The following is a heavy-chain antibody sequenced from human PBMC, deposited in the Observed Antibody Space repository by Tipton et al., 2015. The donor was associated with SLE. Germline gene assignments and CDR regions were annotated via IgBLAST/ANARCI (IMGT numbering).Heavy chain of an antibody. D-gene: IGHD2-15*01. CDR3: ARVNLKYCSGGSCYYYSYMDV. Sequence: TLSLTCTVSGGSISSGSYYLSWIRQPAAKGLEWIGYIYYSESTYYNPSLKSRVTISADTSKNQLSLQLNSVTPEDTAVYYCARVNLKYCSGGSCYYYSYMDVGGKGTT. CDR2: IYYSEST. J-gene: IGHJ6*03. V-gene: IGHV4-30-4*08. CDR1: GGSISSGSYY.